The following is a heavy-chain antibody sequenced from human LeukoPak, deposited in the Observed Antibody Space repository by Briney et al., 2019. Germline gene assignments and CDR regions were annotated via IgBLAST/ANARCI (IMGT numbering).Heavy chain of an antibody. D-gene: IGHD1-26*01. CDR3: ARAGRGSYFEYYFDY. Sequence: PGGSLRLSCAASGFTFSSYAMHRVRQAPGKGLEWVAVISYDGSNKYYADSVKGRFTISRDNSKNTLYLQMNSLRAEDTAVYYCARAGRGSYFEYYFDYWGQGTLVTVSS. CDR1: GFTFSSYA. V-gene: IGHV3-30-3*01. J-gene: IGHJ4*02. CDR2: ISYDGSNK.